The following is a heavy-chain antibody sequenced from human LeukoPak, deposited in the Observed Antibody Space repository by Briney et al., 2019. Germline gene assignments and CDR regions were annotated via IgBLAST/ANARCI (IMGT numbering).Heavy chain of an antibody. D-gene: IGHD6-6*01. J-gene: IGHJ4*02. Sequence: ASVKVSCKASGYNFISYGISWVRLVPGQGLEWMGWISAYTGDTNYAQSFQGRITMTTDTSTGTAYMELRSLKSGDTAVYYCARNAYGTSSENYFDFWGRGTLVTVSS. CDR3: ARNAYGTSSENYFDF. CDR2: ISAYTGDT. V-gene: IGHV1-18*01. CDR1: GYNFISYG.